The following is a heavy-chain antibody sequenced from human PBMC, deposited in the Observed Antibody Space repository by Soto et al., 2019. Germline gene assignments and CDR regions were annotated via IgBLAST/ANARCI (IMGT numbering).Heavy chain of an antibody. J-gene: IGHJ3*02. V-gene: IGHV4-31*03. CDR3: ASVRPPCPLYAFDI. CDR1: GGSISSGGYY. D-gene: IGHD3-16*01. Sequence: QVQLQESGPGLVKPSQTLSLTCTVSGGSISSGGYYWSWIRQHPGKGLEWIGYIYYSGSTYYNPSLKSRVTXXVXTXXNQFSLKLSSVTAADTAVYYCASVRPPCPLYAFDIWGQGTMVTVSS. CDR2: IYYSGST.